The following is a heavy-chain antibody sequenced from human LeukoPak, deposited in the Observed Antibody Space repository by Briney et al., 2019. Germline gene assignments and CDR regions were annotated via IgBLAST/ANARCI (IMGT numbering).Heavy chain of an antibody. CDR3: ARGGEWELLTDY. J-gene: IGHJ4*02. CDR2: IIPIFGTA. D-gene: IGHD1-26*01. CDR1: GGTFSSYA. V-gene: IGHV1-69*13. Sequence: SVKVSCKASGGTFSSYAISWVRQAPGQGLEWMGGIIPIFGTANYAQKFQGRVTITADESTSTAYMELSSLRSEDTAVYYCARGGEWELLTDYWGQGTLVTVSS.